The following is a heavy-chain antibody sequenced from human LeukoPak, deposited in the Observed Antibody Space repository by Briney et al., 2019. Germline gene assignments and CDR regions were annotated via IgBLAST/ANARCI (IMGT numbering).Heavy chain of an antibody. CDR3: ARGPNSNWSGLDF. D-gene: IGHD6-6*01. CDR1: GFTVNNNY. J-gene: IGHJ4*02. Sequence: GGSLRLSCAASGFTVNNNYMNWVRQAPGKGLEWVSRISPTGSTTSYADSVKGRFTVSRDNAKNTLYLQVNNLRAEDTAVYYCARGPNSNWSGLDFWGQGTLLTVSS. CDR2: ISPTGSTT. V-gene: IGHV3-74*01.